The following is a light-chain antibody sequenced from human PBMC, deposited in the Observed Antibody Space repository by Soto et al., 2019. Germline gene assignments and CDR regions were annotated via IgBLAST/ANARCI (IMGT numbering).Light chain of an antibody. CDR3: AAWDDSLRGVG. CDR2: NNS. Sequence: QSVLTQPPSASGTPGQMVTISCSGSSSNIGSNTVNWYQQLPGMAPKLLIYNNSQRPSGVPDRFSGSKSGTSASLAISGVQHADDADYYYAAWDDSLRGVGFCGGTKVNVL. J-gene: IGLJ2*01. V-gene: IGLV1-44*01. CDR1: SSNIGSNT.